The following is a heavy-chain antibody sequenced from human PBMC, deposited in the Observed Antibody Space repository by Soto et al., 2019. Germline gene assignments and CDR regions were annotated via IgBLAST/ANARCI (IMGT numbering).Heavy chain of an antibody. J-gene: IGHJ4*02. V-gene: IGHV3-23*01. D-gene: IGHD6-19*01. CDR1: GFTFSSYA. CDR2: ISGST. Sequence: GGSLRLSCAASGFTFSSYAMGWVRQAPGKGLEWVSTISGSTYYADSVKGRFTISRDNSKNTVYLQMNSLRAEDTAIYYCAKAFYRSGWYVDYWGQGTLVTVSS. CDR3: AKAFYRSGWYVDY.